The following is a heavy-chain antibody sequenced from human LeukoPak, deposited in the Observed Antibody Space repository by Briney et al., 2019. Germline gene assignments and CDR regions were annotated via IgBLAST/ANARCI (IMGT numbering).Heavy chain of an antibody. CDR2: IYHSGST. CDR3: ATLTTVVTAYYFDY. D-gene: IGHD4-23*01. Sequence: SETLSLTCTVSGGSISSYYWSWIRQPPGKGLEWIGYIYHSGSTDYNPSLKSRVTISVDTSKSQFSLKLTSVTAADTAVYYCATLTTVVTAYYFDYWGQGTLVIVSS. CDR1: GGSISSYY. V-gene: IGHV4-4*09. J-gene: IGHJ4*02.